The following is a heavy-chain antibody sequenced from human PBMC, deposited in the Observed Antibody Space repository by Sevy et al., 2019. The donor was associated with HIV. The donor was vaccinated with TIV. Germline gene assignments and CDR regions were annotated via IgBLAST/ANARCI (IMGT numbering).Heavy chain of an antibody. CDR2: IIPILGTV. Sequence: ASVKVSCKASGGTFSSYDISWVRQAPGKGLEWMGRIIPILGTVNYAQKFQGRVTITADESTKTAYMELSSLRSEDTAVYYCAREGGNGWYYFDYWGQETLVTVSS. J-gene: IGHJ4*02. CDR3: AREGGNGWYYFDY. V-gene: IGHV1-69*11. CDR1: GGTFSSYD. D-gene: IGHD6-19*01.